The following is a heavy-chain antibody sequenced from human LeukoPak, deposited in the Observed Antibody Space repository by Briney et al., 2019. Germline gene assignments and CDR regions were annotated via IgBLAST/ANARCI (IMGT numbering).Heavy chain of an antibody. Sequence: SETLSLTCTVSGGSISSYYWSWIRQPPGKGLEYIGYIYYSGSTNYNPSLKSRLTISVDTSKNQFSLKLSSVTAADTAVYYCAKDRGYGSASYYNYYYYMDVWGKGTTVTISS. CDR2: IYYSGST. CDR3: AKDRGYGSASYYNYYYYMDV. D-gene: IGHD3-10*01. V-gene: IGHV4-59*01. J-gene: IGHJ6*03. CDR1: GGSISSYY.